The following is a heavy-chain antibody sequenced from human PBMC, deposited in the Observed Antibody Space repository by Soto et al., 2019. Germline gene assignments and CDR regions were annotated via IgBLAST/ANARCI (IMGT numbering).Heavy chain of an antibody. CDR3: ATDPGVLVHRPYDP. V-gene: IGHV1-18*01. J-gene: IGHJ5*02. D-gene: IGHD3-3*01. CDR2: ISGYNGNT. CDR1: GYPFTGYG. Sequence: ASVKVSCKVSGYPFTGYGISWVRQAPGQGLEWMGWISGYNGNTNYAQKFQGRVTMTTDTSTRTAYMELMSLRSDDTAVYYSATDPGVLVHRPYDPWGQGTLVTFSS.